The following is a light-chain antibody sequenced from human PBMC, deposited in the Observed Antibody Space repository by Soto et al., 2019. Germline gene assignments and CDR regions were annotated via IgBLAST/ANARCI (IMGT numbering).Light chain of an antibody. J-gene: IGKJ1*01. CDR3: QQYYSSPTWT. CDR1: QSILYSSNNKNY. Sequence: DIVMTQSPDSLAVPLGERATINCKSSQSILYSSNNKNYLAWYQQKPGQPPKLLIYWASTRESGVPDRFSGSGSETDFTLTISSLQAEDVAVYYCQQYYSSPTWTFGQGTKVEIK. V-gene: IGKV4-1*01. CDR2: WAS.